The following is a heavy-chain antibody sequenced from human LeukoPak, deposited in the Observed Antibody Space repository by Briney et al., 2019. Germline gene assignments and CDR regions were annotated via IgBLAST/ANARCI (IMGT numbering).Heavy chain of an antibody. V-gene: IGHV3-21*01. J-gene: IGHJ3*02. CDR3: AREATDYDFWSGSGDAFDI. Sequence: GGSLRLSCAASGFTVSSNYMSWVRQAPGKGLEWVSSISSSSSYIYYADSVKGRFTISRDNAKNSLYLQMNSLRAEDTAVYYCAREATDYDFWSGSGDAFDIWGQGTMVTVSS. D-gene: IGHD3-3*01. CDR1: GFTVSSNY. CDR2: ISSSSSYI.